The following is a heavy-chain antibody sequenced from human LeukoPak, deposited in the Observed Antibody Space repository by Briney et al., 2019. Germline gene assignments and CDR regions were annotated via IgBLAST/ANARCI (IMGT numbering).Heavy chain of an antibody. CDR3: AKDQRIAAAPDAFDI. CDR2: IIPILGIA. V-gene: IGHV1-69*04. J-gene: IGHJ3*02. CDR1: GGTFSSYA. Sequence: SVKVSCKASGGTFSSYAISWVRQAPGQGLEWMGRIIPILGIANYAQKFQGRVTITADKSTSTAYMELSSLRAEDTAVYYCAKDQRIAAAPDAFDIWGQGTMVTVSS. D-gene: IGHD6-13*01.